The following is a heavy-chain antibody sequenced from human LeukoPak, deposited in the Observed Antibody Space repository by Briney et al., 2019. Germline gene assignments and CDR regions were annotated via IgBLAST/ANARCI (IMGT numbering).Heavy chain of an antibody. CDR1: GFTFSGSA. CDR3: TRDYGVLFDY. CDR2: IRSKANSYAT. D-gene: IGHD4-17*01. V-gene: IGHV3-73*01. J-gene: IGHJ4*02. Sequence: GGSLRLSCAASGFTFSGSAIHWVRQASGKGLEWVGRIRSKANSYATSSAASVKGRFTISRDDSKNTAYLQMNSLKTEDTAVYYCTRDYGVLFDYWGQGTLVPVSS.